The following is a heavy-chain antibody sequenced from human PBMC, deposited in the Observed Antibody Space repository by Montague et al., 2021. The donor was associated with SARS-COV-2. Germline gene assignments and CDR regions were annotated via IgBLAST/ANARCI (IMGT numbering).Heavy chain of an antibody. CDR3: ARGSGCSGDSCYSEWDPYYYYGMDV. CDR2: INHSGST. D-gene: IGHD2-15*01. V-gene: IGHV4-34*01. CDR1: GGSFSGYY. J-gene: IGHJ6*02. Sequence: SETLSLTCAVYGGSFSGYYWSWIRQPPGKGLEWIGEINHSGSTNYNPSPKSRVTISVDTSKNQFSLKLSSVTAADTAVYYCARGSGCSGDSCYSEWDPYYYYGMDVWGQGTTVTVSS.